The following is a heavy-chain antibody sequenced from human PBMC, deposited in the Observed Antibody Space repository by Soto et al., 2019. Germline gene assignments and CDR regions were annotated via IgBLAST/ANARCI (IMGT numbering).Heavy chain of an antibody. CDR2: IKSKTDGGTT. D-gene: IGHD2-15*01. V-gene: IGHV3-15*07. CDR3: TTDCDATLGYDFDC. CDR1: GFTFSNAW. J-gene: IGHJ4*02. Sequence: GGSLRLSCAASGFTFSNAWMNWVRQAPGKGREWVGRIKSKTDGGTTDYAAPVKGRFTISRDDSKNTLYLQMNSLKTEDTAVYYCTTDCDATLGYDFDCWGQGTLVTVSS.